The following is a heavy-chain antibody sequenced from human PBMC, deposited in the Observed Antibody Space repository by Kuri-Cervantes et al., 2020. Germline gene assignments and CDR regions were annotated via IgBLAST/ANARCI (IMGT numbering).Heavy chain of an antibody. D-gene: IGHD6-13*01. V-gene: IGHV1-8*02. Sequence: GESLKISCKGSGYNFTSYWIGWVRQATGQGLEWMGWMNPNSGNTGYAQKFQGRVTMTRNTSISTAYMELSSLRSEDTAVYYCARSLDSSSWTSCWYWGQGTLVTVSS. J-gene: IGHJ4*02. CDR3: ARSLDSSSWTSCWY. CDR2: MNPNSGNT. CDR1: GYNFTSYW.